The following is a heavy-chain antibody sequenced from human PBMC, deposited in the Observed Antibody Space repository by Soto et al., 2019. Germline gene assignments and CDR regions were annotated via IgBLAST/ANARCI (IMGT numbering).Heavy chain of an antibody. J-gene: IGHJ6*03. CDR2: IYYSGST. V-gene: IGHV4-39*01. D-gene: IGHD3-16*01. CDR1: GGSISSSSYY. Sequence: PSETLSLTCTVSGGSISSSSYYWGWIRQPPGKGLEWIGSIYYSGSTYYNPSLKSRVTISVDTSKNQFSLKLSSVTAADTAGYYCARRPLLFVGTPHWEYYIDFCGKGTQVTF. CDR3: ARRPLLFVGTPHWEYYIDF.